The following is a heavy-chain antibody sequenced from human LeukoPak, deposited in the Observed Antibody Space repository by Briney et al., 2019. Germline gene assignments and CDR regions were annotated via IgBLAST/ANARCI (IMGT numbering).Heavy chain of an antibody. CDR2: IYYSGST. CDR3: ARLEAAAIDY. D-gene: IGHD6-13*01. J-gene: IGHJ4*02. CDR1: GGSISSGGYY. Sequence: SETLSLTCTVSGGSISSGGYYWSWIRQPPGKGLEWIGYIYYSGSTNYNPSLKSRVTISVDTSKNQFSLKLSSVTAADTAVYYCARLEAAAIDYWGQGTLVTVSS. V-gene: IGHV4-61*08.